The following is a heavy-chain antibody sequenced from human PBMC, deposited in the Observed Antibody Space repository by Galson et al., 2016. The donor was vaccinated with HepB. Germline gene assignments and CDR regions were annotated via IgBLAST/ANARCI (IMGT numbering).Heavy chain of an antibody. CDR2: IKNRADGGAR. V-gene: IGHV3-15*01. Sequence: SLRLSCAASGFTFKNAWMSWVRQAPGKGLEWVGCIKNRADGGARDYAAPVKDRFTLSRDDSRNMVYLQMNSLKSEDTAVYYCATGTIGLLWGKGTTVTVSS. CDR3: ATGTIGLL. J-gene: IGHJ6*04. CDR1: GFTFKNAW. D-gene: IGHD3-9*01.